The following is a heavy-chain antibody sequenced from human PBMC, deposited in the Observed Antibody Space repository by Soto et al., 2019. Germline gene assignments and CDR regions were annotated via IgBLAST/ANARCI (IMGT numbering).Heavy chain of an antibody. CDR1: GYTFTSYA. J-gene: IGHJ6*03. D-gene: IGHD3-10*01. V-gene: IGHV1-3*01. Sequence: QVQLVQSGAEVKKPGASVEVSCKASGYTFTSYAMHWVRQAPGQRLEWMGWINAGNGNTKYSQKFQGRVTITRDTSASTAYMELSSLRSEDTAVYYCAREGDSLYYYYMDVWGKGTTVTVSS. CDR3: AREGDSLYYYYMDV. CDR2: INAGNGNT.